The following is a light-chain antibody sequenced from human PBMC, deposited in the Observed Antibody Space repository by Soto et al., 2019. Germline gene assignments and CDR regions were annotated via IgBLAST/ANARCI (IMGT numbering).Light chain of an antibody. CDR1: QSVSSY. Sequence: EIVMTQSAATLSLSAGERATLSWWASQSVSSYLAWYQQKPGQAPRPLIYDASNRATGIPARFSGSGYGTDFNLTISSLETEDFAVYYCQQRSNWPPAFGQGTRLEIK. CDR2: DAS. V-gene: IGKV3-11*01. CDR3: QQRSNWPPA. J-gene: IGKJ5*01.